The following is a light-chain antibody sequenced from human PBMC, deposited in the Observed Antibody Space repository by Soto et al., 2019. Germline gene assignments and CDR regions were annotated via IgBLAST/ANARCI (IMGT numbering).Light chain of an antibody. CDR3: QHRDNWPT. Sequence: EIVLTQSPATLSLSPGERATLSCRASQRVSNFLAWYQQKRGHAPRLLIYDTFSRTTCIPARFSGSGSGTDFXLTISSLEPEDFAFYFCQHRDNWPTFGQGXKXXI. CDR2: DTF. CDR1: QRVSNF. V-gene: IGKV3-11*01. J-gene: IGKJ1*01.